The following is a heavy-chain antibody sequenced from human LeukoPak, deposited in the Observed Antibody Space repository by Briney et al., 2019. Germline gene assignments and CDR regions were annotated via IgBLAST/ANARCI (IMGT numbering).Heavy chain of an antibody. CDR3: ASSCSGGSCYSNAFDI. D-gene: IGHD2-15*01. V-gene: IGHV7-4-1*02. CDR2: INTNTGNP. Sequence: ASVKVSCKASGGTFSSYAISWVRQAPGQGLEWMGWINTNTGNPTYAQGFTGRFVFSLDTPVSTAYLQISSLKADDTAVYYCASSCSGGSCYSNAFDIWGQGTMDTVSS. CDR1: GGTFSSYA. J-gene: IGHJ3*02.